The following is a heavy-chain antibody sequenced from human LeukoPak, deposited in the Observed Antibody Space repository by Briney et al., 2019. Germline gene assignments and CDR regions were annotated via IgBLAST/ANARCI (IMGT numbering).Heavy chain of an antibody. V-gene: IGHV3-9*01. D-gene: IGHD1-26*01. CDR2: ISWNSGII. CDR3: AKDDPTGRYL. J-gene: IGHJ4*02. CDR1: GFTFDDYA. Sequence: PGRSLRLSCAASGFTFDDYAMHWVRQAPGKGLEWVSGISWNSGIIGYADSVKGRFTISRDNAKNSLYLQMNSLRVEDTAVYYCAKDDPTGRYLWGQGTLVTVSS.